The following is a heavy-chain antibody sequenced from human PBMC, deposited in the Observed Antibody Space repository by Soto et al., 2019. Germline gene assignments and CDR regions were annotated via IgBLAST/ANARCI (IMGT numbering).Heavy chain of an antibody. D-gene: IGHD3-3*01. CDR1: GYTFTSYG. CDR3: ARVGDHPKRFLEWLSPPSYYYYYYMDV. CDR2: ISAYNGNT. Sequence: GASVKVSCKASGYTFTSYGISWVRQAPGQGLEWMGWISAYNGNTNYAQKLQGRVTMTTDTSTSTAYMELRSLRSDDTAVYYCARVGDHPKRFLEWLSPPSYYYYYYMDVWGKGTTVTVSS. V-gene: IGHV1-18*01. J-gene: IGHJ6*03.